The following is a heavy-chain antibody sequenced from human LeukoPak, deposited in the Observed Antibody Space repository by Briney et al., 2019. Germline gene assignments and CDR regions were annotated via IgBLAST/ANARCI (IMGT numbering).Heavy chain of an antibody. V-gene: IGHV4-31*03. J-gene: IGHJ4*02. CDR2: IYYSGST. D-gene: IGHD3-22*01. Sequence: SQTLSLTCSVSGGSISGGGYYWTWIRQHPGKGLEWIGYIYYSGSTYYNPSLQSRVSMSVDTSKNQFSLNLASVTAADTAVYYCARYSSGYSFDYWGQGTLVTVSS. CDR1: GGSISGGGYY. CDR3: ARYSSGYSFDY.